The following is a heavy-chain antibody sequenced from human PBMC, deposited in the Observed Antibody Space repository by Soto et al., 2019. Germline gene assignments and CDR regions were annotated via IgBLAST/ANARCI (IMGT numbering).Heavy chain of an antibody. CDR3: ARHMYSSDYFVKWFEP. J-gene: IGHJ5*02. Sequence: QVRLVESGGGVVQPGRSLRLSCTASGLSFSSYAMYWFRQPPGKGLEWVAVISKDGMNKNYADSVKGRVTVSRDNANYSLDLQLNSLRGEDTAMYHCARHMYSSDYFVKWFEPWGQGTLLTVSS. CDR2: ISKDGMNK. D-gene: IGHD6-19*01. CDR1: GLSFSSYA. V-gene: IGHV3-30*04.